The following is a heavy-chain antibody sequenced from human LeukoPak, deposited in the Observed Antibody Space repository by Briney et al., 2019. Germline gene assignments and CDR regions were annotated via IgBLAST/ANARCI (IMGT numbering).Heavy chain of an antibody. CDR2: IYYSGST. D-gene: IGHD5-18*01. CDR3: AGGGYSYGDPLDY. V-gene: IGHV4-59*08. J-gene: IGHJ4*02. CDR1: GGSISSYY. Sequence: SETLSLTCTVSGGSISSYYWSWIRQPPGKGLEWIGYIYYSGSTNYNPSLKSRVTISVDTSKNQFSLKLSSVTAADTAVYYCAGGGYSYGDPLDYWGQGTLVTVSS.